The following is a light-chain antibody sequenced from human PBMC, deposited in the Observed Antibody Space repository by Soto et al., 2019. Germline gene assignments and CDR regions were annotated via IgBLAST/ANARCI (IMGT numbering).Light chain of an antibody. CDR2: EVT. J-gene: IGLJ3*02. V-gene: IGLV2-23*02. CDR1: SSDVGTYNL. CDR3: CSYAGSRWV. Sequence: QSALTQPASVSGSPGQSITVSCSGTSSDVGTYNLVSWYQHHPGKAPKLMIYEVTKRPSGVSNRFSGSKSGNTASLTISGLQAEDEADYYCCSYAGSRWVFGGGTKGPS.